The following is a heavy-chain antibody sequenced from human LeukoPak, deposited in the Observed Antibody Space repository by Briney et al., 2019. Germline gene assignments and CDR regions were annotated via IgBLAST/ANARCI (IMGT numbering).Heavy chain of an antibody. CDR3: VREGVTGTQTAFDI. V-gene: IGHV4-34*01. Sequence: SETLSLTCAVYGGSFSGYYWSWIRQPPGKGLEWIGEINHSGSTNYNLSLKSRVTISVDTSKNQFSLRLSSVPAADTAVYYCVREGVTGTQTAFDIWGQGTTVTVSS. CDR1: GGSFSGYY. CDR2: INHSGST. J-gene: IGHJ3*02. D-gene: IGHD6-19*01.